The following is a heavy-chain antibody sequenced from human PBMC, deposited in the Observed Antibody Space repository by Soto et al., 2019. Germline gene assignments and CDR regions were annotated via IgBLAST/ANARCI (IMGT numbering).Heavy chain of an antibody. V-gene: IGHV4-31*03. CDR1: GGSLSSGGYY. Sequence: SETLSLTCTVSGGSLSSGGYYWSWIRQHPGKGLEWIGYIYYSGSTYYNPSLKSRVTISVDTSKNQFSLKLSSVTAADTAVYYCARLSRYYDSSGYLYYFDYWGQGTLVTVSS. CDR3: ARLSRYYDSSGYLYYFDY. J-gene: IGHJ4*02. D-gene: IGHD3-22*01. CDR2: IYYSGST.